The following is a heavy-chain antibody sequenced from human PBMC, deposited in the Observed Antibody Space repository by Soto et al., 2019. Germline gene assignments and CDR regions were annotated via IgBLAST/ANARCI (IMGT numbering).Heavy chain of an antibody. CDR3: AMRSSSWYFDY. CDR2: ISGSDDST. Sequence: EVQLLESGGGLVQPGGSLRLSCAASGFTFSSYAMNWVRQAPGKGLEWVSVISGSDDSTYYADSVKGRFTISRDNSKNTLNLQMNRLRAEDTAVYYCAMRSSSWYFDYWGQGTLVTVYS. J-gene: IGHJ4*02. D-gene: IGHD6-13*01. CDR1: GFTFSSYA. V-gene: IGHV3-23*01.